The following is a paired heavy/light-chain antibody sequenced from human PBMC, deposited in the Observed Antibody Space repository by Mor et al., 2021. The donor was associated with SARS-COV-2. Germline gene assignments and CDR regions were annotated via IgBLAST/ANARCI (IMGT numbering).Heavy chain of an antibody. J-gene: IGHJ3*02. CDR3: ARDKFPNGAFDI. Sequence: QVQLVQSGAEVKKPGASVKVSCKASGYSFTGFHMHWVRQAPGQRPEWMGWINPDSGDTNYAQKFQDRVTMTRDTSINTAYMELSSLRSDDTADYYCARDKFPNGAFDIWGQGTMVIVSS. CDR1: GYSFTGFH. CDR2: INPDSGDT. V-gene: IGHV1-2*02. D-gene: IGHD1-1*01.
Light chain of an antibody. Sequence: EIVLTQSPGTLSLSPGERATLSCRASQSVSNIYLAWYQQKPGQAPRLLIYAASSRATGIPDRFSGSGSGTDFTLTISRLEPEDFAVYYCQQYETSPMYTFGQGTKLEIK. V-gene: IGKV3-20*01. J-gene: IGKJ2*01. CDR2: AAS. CDR1: QSVSNIY. CDR3: QQYETSPMYT.